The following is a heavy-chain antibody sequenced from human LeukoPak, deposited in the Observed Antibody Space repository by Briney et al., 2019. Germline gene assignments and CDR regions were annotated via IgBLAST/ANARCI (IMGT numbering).Heavy chain of an antibody. CDR3: AKDSLAYCTSSSCFDFDL. Sequence: GGSLRLSCAASGFTFNSYAMSWVRQAPGKGLEWVSGISVAGSKRHYADSVKGRFTISRDNSKNTLYLQMNSLRAEDTALYYCAKDSLAYCTSSSCFDFDLWGQGALVTVSS. CDR2: ISVAGSKR. D-gene: IGHD2-2*01. CDR1: GFTFNSYA. V-gene: IGHV3-23*01. J-gene: IGHJ4*02.